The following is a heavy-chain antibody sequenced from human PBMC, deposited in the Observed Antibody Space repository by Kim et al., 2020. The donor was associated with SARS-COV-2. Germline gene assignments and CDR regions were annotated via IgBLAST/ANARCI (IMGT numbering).Heavy chain of an antibody. CDR3: ARGPIAAAGRTTGWFDP. J-gene: IGHJ5*02. Sequence: SETLSLTCTVSGGSISSYYWSWIRQPAGKGLEWIGRIYTSGSTNYNPSLKSRVTMSVDTSKNQFSLKLSSVTAADTAVYYCARGPIAAAGRTTGWFDPWGQGTLVTVSS. V-gene: IGHV4-4*07. CDR1: GGSISSYY. CDR2: IYTSGST. D-gene: IGHD6-13*01.